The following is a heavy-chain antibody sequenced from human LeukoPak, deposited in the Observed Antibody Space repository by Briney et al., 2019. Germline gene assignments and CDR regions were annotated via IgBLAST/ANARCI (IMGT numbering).Heavy chain of an antibody. Sequence: SETLSLTCTVSGGSMSDYYWIWIRQPAGKGLEWIGRVYSSGSTNYNPSLTSRVTVSIDTSKNQFSLKLSSVTAADTAVYYCARVGGGAFGIWGQATAVTVSS. CDR2: VYSSGST. CDR3: ARVGGGAFGI. V-gene: IGHV4-4*07. CDR1: GGSMSDYY. J-gene: IGHJ3*02. D-gene: IGHD1-26*01.